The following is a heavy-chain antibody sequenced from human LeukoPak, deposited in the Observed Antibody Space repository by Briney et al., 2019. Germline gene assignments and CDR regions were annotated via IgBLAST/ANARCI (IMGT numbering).Heavy chain of an antibody. J-gene: IGHJ4*02. D-gene: IGHD3-9*01. Sequence: ASVKVSCKASGYTFTNNWMHWIRQAPGQGLEWGGLISPTGTGTLYAQKFRGRLTMTRDMSTSTVYMELSSLRSEDTAVYYCARGSRPVYNLLTGKRYFDYWGQGTLLTVSS. V-gene: IGHV1-46*01. CDR1: GYTFTNNW. CDR3: ARGSRPVYNLLTGKRYFDY. CDR2: ISPTGTGT.